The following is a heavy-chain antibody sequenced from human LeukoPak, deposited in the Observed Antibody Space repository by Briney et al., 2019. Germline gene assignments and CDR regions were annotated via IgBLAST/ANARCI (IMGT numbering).Heavy chain of an antibody. Sequence: PGGSLRLSCAVSGFTFSSYSMNWVRQAPGKGLEWVSSISSSSSYIYYADSVKGRFTISRDNAKNSLYLQMNSLRAEDTAVYYCARDEVGALAEYFQHWGQGTLVTVCS. CDR1: GFTFSSYS. CDR2: ISSSSSYI. V-gene: IGHV3-21*01. J-gene: IGHJ1*01. D-gene: IGHD1-26*01. CDR3: ARDEVGALAEYFQH.